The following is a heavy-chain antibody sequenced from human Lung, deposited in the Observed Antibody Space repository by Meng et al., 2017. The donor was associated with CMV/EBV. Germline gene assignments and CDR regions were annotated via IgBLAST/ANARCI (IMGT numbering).Heavy chain of an antibody. CDR2: IYYSGST. V-gene: IGHV4-59*12. CDR1: GGSISSYY. CDR3: ARFTIVGVVMDGMDV. Sequence: SGTXSLXXTVSGGSISSYYWSWIRQPPGKGLEWIGYIYYSGSTSYNPSLKSRVTISVDTSKNQFSLKLSSVTAADTAVYYCARFTIVGVVMDGMDVWGQGTXVTVSS. D-gene: IGHD3-3*01. J-gene: IGHJ6*02.